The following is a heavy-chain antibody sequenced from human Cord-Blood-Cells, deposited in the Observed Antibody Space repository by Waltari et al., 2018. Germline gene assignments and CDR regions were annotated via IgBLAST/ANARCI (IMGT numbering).Heavy chain of an antibody. J-gene: IGHJ5*02. V-gene: IGHV4-34*01. CDR2: INHSGST. CDR1: GGSLSGYY. CDR3: ARGSRWSGYYWFDP. D-gene: IGHD3-3*01. Sequence: QVQLQQWGAGLLKPSETLSLTCAVYGGSLSGYYWSWIRQPPGKGLEWIGEINHSGSTNYNPSLKSRVTISVDTSKNQFSLKLSSVTAADTAVYYCARGSRWSGYYWFDPWGQGTLVTVSS.